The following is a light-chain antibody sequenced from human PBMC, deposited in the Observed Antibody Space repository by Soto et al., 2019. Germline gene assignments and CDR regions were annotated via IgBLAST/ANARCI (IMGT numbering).Light chain of an antibody. CDR1: QSVSTY. J-gene: IGKJ1*01. V-gene: IGKV1-39*01. CDR2: AAS. Sequence: DIQMTQSPSSLSASVGDRVTISCRASQSVSTYLNWYQQKPGKAPNLLIYAASSLRSGVPSRFSGSGSGTDFTLTISSLKPEDFATYYCQQSYIDPWTFGRGTTVEI. CDR3: QQSYIDPWT.